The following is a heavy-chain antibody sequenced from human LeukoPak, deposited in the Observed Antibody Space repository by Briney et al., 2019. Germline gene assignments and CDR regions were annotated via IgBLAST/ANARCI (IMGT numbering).Heavy chain of an antibody. V-gene: IGHV3-48*03. J-gene: IGHJ4*02. CDR1: GFTFSSYE. CDR2: ISSSGSTI. CDR3: ARGGGSYYYFDY. Sequence: GGSLRLSCAASGFTFSSYEMNWVRQAPGKGLEWVSYISSSGSTIYYADSVKGRFTISRDNAKNSLYLQMNSLRAEDTAVYYRARGGGSYYYFDYWGQGTLVTVSS. D-gene: IGHD1-26*01.